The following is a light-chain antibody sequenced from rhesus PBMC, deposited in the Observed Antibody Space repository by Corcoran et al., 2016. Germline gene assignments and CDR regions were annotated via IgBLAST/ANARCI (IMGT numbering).Light chain of an antibody. CDR3: QQHNSYPPT. Sequence: DIQMTQSPSSLSASVGDRVTITCRASKGISHDLAWYQQKPGETPKLLIYAASSLQSGVPSRFSGSGSGTGFTLTISSLQPEDFATYYCQQHNSYPPTCGQETKVEIK. CDR2: AAS. CDR1: KGISHD. V-gene: IGKV1-33*02. J-gene: IGKJ1*01.